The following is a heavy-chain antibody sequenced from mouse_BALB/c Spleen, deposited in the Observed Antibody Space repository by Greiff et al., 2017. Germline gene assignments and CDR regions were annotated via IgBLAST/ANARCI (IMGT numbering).Heavy chain of an antibody. V-gene: IGHV5-6-3*01. CDR1: GFTFSSYG. CDR3: ARDRGY. Sequence: EVNVVESGGGLVQPGGSLKLSCAASGFTFSSYGMSWVRQTPDKRLELVATINSNGGSTYYPDSVKGRFTISRDNAKNTLYLQMSSLKSEDTAMYYCARDRGYWGQGTTITVSS. J-gene: IGHJ2*01. CDR2: INSNGGST. D-gene: IGHD3-1*01.